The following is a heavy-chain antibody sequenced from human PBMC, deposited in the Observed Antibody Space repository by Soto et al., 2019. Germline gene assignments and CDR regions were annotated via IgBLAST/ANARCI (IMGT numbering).Heavy chain of an antibody. V-gene: IGHV1-18*01. J-gene: IGHJ4*02. CDR1: GYTFTSYG. CDR3: ARDHNAYDYIPLDY. Sequence: GASVKVSCKASGYTFTSYGISWVRQAPGQGLEWMGWISAYNGNTNYAQKLQGRVTMTTDTSTSTAYMELRSLRSDDTAVYYCARDHNAYDYIPLDYWGQGTLVTVSS. D-gene: IGHD3-16*01. CDR2: ISAYNGNT.